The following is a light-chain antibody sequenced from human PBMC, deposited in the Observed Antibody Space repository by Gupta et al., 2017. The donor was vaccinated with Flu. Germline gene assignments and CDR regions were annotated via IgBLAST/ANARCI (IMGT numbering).Light chain of an antibody. CDR2: EGS. V-gene: IGLV2-23*01. CDR1: SSDVGSYNL. Sequence: ITISCTGTSSDVGSYNLVSWYQQHPGKAPKLMIYEGSKRPSGVSNRFSGSKSGNTASLTISRLQAEDEADYYCCSYAGSSTSYVFGTGTKVTVL. CDR3: CSYAGSSTSYV. J-gene: IGLJ1*01.